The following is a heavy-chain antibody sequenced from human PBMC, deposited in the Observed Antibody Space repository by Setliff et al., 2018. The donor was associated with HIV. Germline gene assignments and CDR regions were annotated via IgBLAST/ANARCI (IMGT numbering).Heavy chain of an antibody. CDR2: MYYSGST. D-gene: IGHD3-10*01. CDR1: NGSISSHY. Sequence: PSETLSLTCTVSNGSISSHYWSWIRQPPGKGLEWIGNMYYSGSTNYNPSLKSRVTISVDTSKNQFSLKLSSVTAADTAVYYCARVVPPDYYGSGSYAFDIWGQGTMVTVSS. J-gene: IGHJ3*02. CDR3: ARVVPPDYYGSGSYAFDI. V-gene: IGHV4-59*11.